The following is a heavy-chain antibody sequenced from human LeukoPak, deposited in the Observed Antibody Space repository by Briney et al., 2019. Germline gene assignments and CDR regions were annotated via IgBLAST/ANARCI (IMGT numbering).Heavy chain of an antibody. D-gene: IGHD2-15*01. J-gene: IGHJ5*02. CDR3: AKRWQLNFDP. CDR2: ISDSGGNA. Sequence: GGSLRLSCAASGFTFSSYAMSGVRQAPGKGLEWVSIISDSGGNAYYADSVKGRFTISRDNSRNTLYLQMSSLRAEDTAVYYCAKRWQLNFDPWGQGTLVTVSS. V-gene: IGHV3-23*01. CDR1: GFTFSSYA.